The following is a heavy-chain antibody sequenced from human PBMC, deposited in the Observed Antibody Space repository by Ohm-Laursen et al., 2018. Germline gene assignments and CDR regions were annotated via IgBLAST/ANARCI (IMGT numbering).Heavy chain of an antibody. V-gene: IGHV5-51*01. Sequence: ESLKISCKGSGYTFSKYWIGWVRQMPGKGPECLGIIDTDDSDTRYSPSFQGQVTISVDKSINTGYLQFNRLKASDTAMYYCARAQKPNEGFDIWGQGSMVTVSS. D-gene: IGHD2-8*01. CDR2: IDTDDSDT. CDR3: ARAQKPNEGFDI. J-gene: IGHJ3*02. CDR1: GYTFSKYW.